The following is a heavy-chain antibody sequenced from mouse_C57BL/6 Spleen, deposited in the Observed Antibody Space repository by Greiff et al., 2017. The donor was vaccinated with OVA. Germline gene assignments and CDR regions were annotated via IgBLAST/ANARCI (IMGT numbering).Heavy chain of an antibody. CDR1: GYSFTGYY. D-gene: IGHD2-3*01. Sequence: EVKLVESGPELVKPGASVKISCKASGYSFTGYYMNWVKQSPEKSLEWIGEINPSTGGTTYNQKFKAKATLTVDKSSSTAYMQLKSLTSEDSAVYYCARSYDGYYERFAYWGQGTLVTVSA. CDR3: ARSYDGYYERFAY. V-gene: IGHV1-42*01. CDR2: INPSTGGT. J-gene: IGHJ3*01.